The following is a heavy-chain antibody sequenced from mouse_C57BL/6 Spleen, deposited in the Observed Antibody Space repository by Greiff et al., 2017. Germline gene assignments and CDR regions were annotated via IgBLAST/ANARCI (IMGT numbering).Heavy chain of an antibody. J-gene: IGHJ2*01. D-gene: IGHD2-5*01. V-gene: IGHV5-6*01. CDR1: GFTFSSYG. CDR3: ARRGYSNYLDY. Sequence: VHLVESGGDLVKPGGSLKLSCAASGFTFSSYGMSWVRQTPDKRLEWVATISSGGSYTYYPDSVKGRFTISRDNAKNTLYLQMSSLKSEDTAMYYCARRGYSNYLDYWGQGTTLTVSS. CDR2: ISSGGSYT.